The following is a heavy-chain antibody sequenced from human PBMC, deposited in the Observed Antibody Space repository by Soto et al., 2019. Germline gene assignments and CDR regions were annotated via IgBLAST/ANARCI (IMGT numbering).Heavy chain of an antibody. J-gene: IGHJ6*02. CDR1: GYTFTSYG. CDR3: ASWSSSSPFSWSDNGMDV. D-gene: IGHD6-6*01. Sequence: ASGKVCFKASGYTFTSYGISWVRQAPGQGLEWMGWISAYNGNTNYAQKLQGRVTMTTDTSTSTAYMELRSLRSDDTAVYYCASWSSSSPFSWSDNGMDVWGQGTTVTVSS. V-gene: IGHV1-18*04. CDR2: ISAYNGNT.